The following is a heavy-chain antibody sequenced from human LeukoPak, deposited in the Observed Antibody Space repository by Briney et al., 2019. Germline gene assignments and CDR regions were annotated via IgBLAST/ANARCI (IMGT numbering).Heavy chain of an antibody. V-gene: IGHV4-34*01. J-gene: IGHJ4*02. CDR2: INHSGST. CDR3: AREEVEFDYYDSSGYLPSYYFDY. CDR1: GGSFSGYY. Sequence: PSETLSLTCAVYGGSFSGYYWSWIRQPPGKGLEWIGEINHSGSTNYNPSLKSRVTISVDTSKNQFSLKLSSVTAADTAVYYCAREEVEFDYYDSSGYLPSYYFDYWGQGTLVTVSS. D-gene: IGHD3-22*01.